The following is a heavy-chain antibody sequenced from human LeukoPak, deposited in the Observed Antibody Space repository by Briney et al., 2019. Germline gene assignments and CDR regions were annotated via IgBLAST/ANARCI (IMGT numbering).Heavy chain of an antibody. Sequence: SETLSLTCAVYGGSFSGYYWSWIRQPPGKGLEWIGEINHSGSTNYNPSLTSRVTISVDTSKNQFSLKLSSVTAADTAVYYCARAGRAYYGSGKWFDPWGQGTLVTVSS. CDR3: ARAGRAYYGSGKWFDP. V-gene: IGHV4-34*01. CDR1: GGSFSGYY. J-gene: IGHJ5*02. CDR2: INHSGST. D-gene: IGHD3-10*01.